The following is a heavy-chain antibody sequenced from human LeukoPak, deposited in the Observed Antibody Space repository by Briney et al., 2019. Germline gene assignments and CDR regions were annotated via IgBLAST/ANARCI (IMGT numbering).Heavy chain of an antibody. CDR2: INPGAGST. V-gene: IGHV1-46*01. D-gene: IGHD1-26*01. Sequence: ASVKVSCKASGYTFTSYFIHWVRQTPGQGLEWMGIINPGAGSTTYAQKFQGKVTMTRDTSTSTVYMELSSLRPEDTAVYYCARDLGSKKCFEYWGQGTLVTVSS. CDR3: ARDLGSKKCFEY. J-gene: IGHJ4*02. CDR1: GYTFTSYF.